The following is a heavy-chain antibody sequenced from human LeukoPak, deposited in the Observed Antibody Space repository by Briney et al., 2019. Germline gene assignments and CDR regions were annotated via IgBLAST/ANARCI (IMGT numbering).Heavy chain of an antibody. CDR3: AKTDYGHYSGFEV. CDR2: MYLSGTT. D-gene: IGHD4-17*01. Sequence: SQTLSLTRVVSSYSISSGYSWGWIRQPPGKGLEWFGSMYLSGTTYYNPSLKSRVTISVDKSDNQFSLKVTFVTAADSAIYFCAKTDYGHYSGFEVWGQGIMVTVSA. CDR1: SYSISSGYS. J-gene: IGHJ3*01. V-gene: IGHV4-38-2*01.